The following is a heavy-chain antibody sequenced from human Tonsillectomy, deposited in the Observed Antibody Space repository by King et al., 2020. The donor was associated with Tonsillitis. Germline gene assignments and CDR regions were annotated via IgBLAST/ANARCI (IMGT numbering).Heavy chain of an antibody. CDR2: TYYRSKWYN. CDR3: ARGDVLLWFGELWQPDAFDI. D-gene: IGHD3-10*01. CDR1: GDSVSSNSAA. V-gene: IGHV6-1*01. J-gene: IGHJ3*02. Sequence: VQLQQSGPGLVKPSQTLSLPCAISGDSVSSNSAAWNWIRQSPSRGLEWLGRTYYRSKWYNDYAVSVQSRITINPDTSKNQFSLQLNSVTPEDTAVYYCARGDVLLWFGELWQPDAFDIWGQGTMVTVSS.